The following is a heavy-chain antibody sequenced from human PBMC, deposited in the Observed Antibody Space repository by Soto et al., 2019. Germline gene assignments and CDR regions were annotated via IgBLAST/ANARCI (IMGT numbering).Heavy chain of an antibody. CDR1: DFTISNAW. D-gene: IGHD2-15*01. J-gene: IGHJ6*02. Sequence: EVQLVESGGGLVKPGGSLRLSCAASDFTISNAWMNWVRQAPGKGLEWVGRIKTKTEGGATDYAAPLKGRFTISRDDSKNTLFLQMNSLKTEDTAVYYCTTGSVEGVWVQGATVTVSS. CDR3: TTGSVEGV. CDR2: IKTKTEGGAT. V-gene: IGHV3-15*07.